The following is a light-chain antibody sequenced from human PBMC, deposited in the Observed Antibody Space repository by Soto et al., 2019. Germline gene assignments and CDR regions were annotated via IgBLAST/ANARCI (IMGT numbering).Light chain of an antibody. Sequence: MVLTQSPATLSLSPVERATLSCRASQSVISYLAWYQQKPGQAPRLLIYGASSRANGIPDRFSGSGCGTDFTLIISRLEPEDFAVYYCQQYGSSPPITFGPGTKVDVK. CDR3: QQYGSSPPIT. J-gene: IGKJ3*01. CDR2: GAS. CDR1: QSVISY. V-gene: IGKV3-20*01.